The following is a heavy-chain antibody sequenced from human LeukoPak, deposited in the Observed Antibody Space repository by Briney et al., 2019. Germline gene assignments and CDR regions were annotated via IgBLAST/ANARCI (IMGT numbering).Heavy chain of an antibody. V-gene: IGHV1-2*02. CDR3: ASKWVTYYYNSSAYHYPSDVFAI. CDR1: GHTFTGYY. CDR2: INANSGDT. Sequence: VASVKGSCKASGHTFTGYYMHWVRQAPGQGLEWMGWINANSGDTNYAQKFKGRVTMTRDTSISTAYMELSRLRSDDTAVYYCASKWVTYYYNSSAYHYPSDVFAIWGHGTMVTVSS. J-gene: IGHJ3*02. D-gene: IGHD3-22*01.